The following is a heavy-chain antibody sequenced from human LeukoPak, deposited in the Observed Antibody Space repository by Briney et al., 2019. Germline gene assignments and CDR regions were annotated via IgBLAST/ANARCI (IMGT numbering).Heavy chain of an antibody. D-gene: IGHD1-26*01. CDR1: GYTFTDLTEYY. CDR2: INPNNVGT. J-gene: IGHJ4*02. Sequence: GASVKVSCKASGYTFTDLTEYYIHWVRQAPGQGLAWMGWINPNNVGTKYAQKFQGRVTMTRDMSMNTAYMELSSLTSDDTAVYYCARRLGGSSEGYEFWGQGPLVTVSS. CDR3: ARRLGGSSEGYEF. V-gene: IGHV1-2*02.